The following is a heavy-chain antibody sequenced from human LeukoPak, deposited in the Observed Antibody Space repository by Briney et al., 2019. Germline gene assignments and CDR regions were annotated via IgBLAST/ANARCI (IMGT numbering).Heavy chain of an antibody. D-gene: IGHD2-15*01. V-gene: IGHV4-34*01. J-gene: IGHJ4*02. CDR2: IHHSGST. CDR3: ARGSQSLGYCSGGSCRAKIFDY. CDR1: GGSFSGYY. Sequence: PSETLSLTCAVYGGSFSGYYWSWIRQPAGKGLEWIGEIHHSGSTNYNPSLKSRVTISVDTSKNQFSLKLSSVTAADTAVYYCARGSQSLGYCSGGSCRAKIFDYWGQGTLVTVSS.